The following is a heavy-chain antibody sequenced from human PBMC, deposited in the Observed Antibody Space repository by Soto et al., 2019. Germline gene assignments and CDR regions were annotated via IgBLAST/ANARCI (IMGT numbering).Heavy chain of an antibody. CDR1: GFPLSNYW. Sequence: GGSLRLSCAASGFPLSNYWMHWVRQAPGKGLVWVSRVSNDGSRTLYADSVKGRFTISRDSAKNTLYLQMNSLRAEDTAVYYCARGTVAAAGIDNWGQGALVTVSS. CDR3: ARGTVAAAGIDN. D-gene: IGHD6-13*01. J-gene: IGHJ4*02. V-gene: IGHV3-74*01. CDR2: VSNDGSRT.